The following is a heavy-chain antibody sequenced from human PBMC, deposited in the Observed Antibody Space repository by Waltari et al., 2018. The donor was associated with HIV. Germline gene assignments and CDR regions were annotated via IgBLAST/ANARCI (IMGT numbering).Heavy chain of an antibody. CDR2: VWFDGSKK. D-gene: IGHD3-16*01. Sequence: QVQLVESGGGVVQPGRSLRLSCAASGFTFSSFGMHWVRQAPGMGLEWVSVVWFDGSKKFYADSVKGRFTISRDNSKNIVHLQMNSLRAEDTALYYCARDRGGLRQPLDYWGQGTLVTVSS. J-gene: IGHJ4*02. CDR1: GFTFSSFG. CDR3: ARDRGGLRQPLDY. V-gene: IGHV3-33*01.